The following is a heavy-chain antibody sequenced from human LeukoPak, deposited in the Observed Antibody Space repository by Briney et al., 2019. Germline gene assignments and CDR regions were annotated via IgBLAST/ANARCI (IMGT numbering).Heavy chain of an antibody. V-gene: IGHV3-30*02. Sequence: GGSLRLSCAASGFTFSSYGMHWVRQAPGKGLEWVAFIRYGGSNKYYADSVKGRFTISRDNSKNTLYLQMNSLRAEDTAVYYCAKAAGYYDSSGHWDYWGQGTLVTVSS. D-gene: IGHD3-22*01. CDR3: AKAAGYYDSSGHWDY. J-gene: IGHJ4*02. CDR2: IRYGGSNK. CDR1: GFTFSSYG.